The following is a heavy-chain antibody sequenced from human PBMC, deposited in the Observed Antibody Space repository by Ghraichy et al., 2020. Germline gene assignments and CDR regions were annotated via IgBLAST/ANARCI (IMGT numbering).Heavy chain of an antibody. D-gene: IGHD2-15*01. CDR1: GGSISSYY. CDR3: ARRYCSGGSCYSDY. V-gene: IGHV4-59*08. J-gene: IGHJ4*02. Sequence: SETLSLTCTVSGGSISSYYWSWIRQPPGKGLEWIGYIYYSGSTNYNPSLKSRVTISVDTSKNQFSLKLSSVTAADTAVYYCARRYCSGGSCYSDYWGQGTLVTVSS. CDR2: IYYSGST.